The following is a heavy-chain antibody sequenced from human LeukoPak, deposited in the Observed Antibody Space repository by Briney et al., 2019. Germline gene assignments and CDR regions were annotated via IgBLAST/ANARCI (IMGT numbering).Heavy chain of an antibody. CDR3: ARRGYYYGSGSYFDY. CDR2: IYHSGST. J-gene: IGHJ4*02. V-gene: IGHV4-38-2*02. Sequence: SETLSLTCTVSGYSISSGYYWGWIRQPPGRGLEWIGSIYHSGSTYYNPSLKSRVTISVDTSKNQFSLKLSSVTAADTAVYYCARRGYYYGSGSYFDYWGQGTLVTVSS. CDR1: GYSISSGYY. D-gene: IGHD3-10*01.